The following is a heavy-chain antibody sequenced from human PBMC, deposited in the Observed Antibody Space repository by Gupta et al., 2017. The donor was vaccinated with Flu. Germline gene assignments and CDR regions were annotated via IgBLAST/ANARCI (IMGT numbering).Heavy chain of an antibody. CDR3: ARDFWSGVYYFGMDV. Sequence: QVQLVQSGAEVKKPGASVRVSCKASGYTFISYDISWVRQAPGQGLELMGCVNANTGKTGYAERFQGRVTLTRNTSINTAYMELSSLTSDDTAVYYCARDFWSGVYYFGMDVWGQGTTVSVSS. V-gene: IGHV1-8*01. CDR2: VNANTGKT. CDR1: GYTFISYD. J-gene: IGHJ6*02. D-gene: IGHD3-3*01.